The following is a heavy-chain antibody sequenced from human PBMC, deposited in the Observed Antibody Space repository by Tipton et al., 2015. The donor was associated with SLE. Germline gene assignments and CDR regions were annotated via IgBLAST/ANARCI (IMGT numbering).Heavy chain of an antibody. CDR3: ARDSGGWYQKGYFDY. Sequence: QLVQSGAEVKKPGASVKVSCKASGYTFTSYAMHWVRQAPGQRLEWMGWINAGNGNTKYSQKFQGRVTITRDTSASTAYMELSSLRSEDTAVYYCARDSGGWYQKGYFDYWGQGTLVTVSS. D-gene: IGHD6-19*01. V-gene: IGHV1-3*01. J-gene: IGHJ4*02. CDR2: INAGNGNT. CDR1: GYTFTSYA.